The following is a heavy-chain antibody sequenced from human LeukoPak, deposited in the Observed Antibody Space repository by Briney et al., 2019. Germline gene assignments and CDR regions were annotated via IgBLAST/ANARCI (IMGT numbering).Heavy chain of an antibody. CDR3: ARRYCSGGSCYSDY. Sequence: PSETLSLTCAVSGGSISSNNWWIWVRQSPEKGLEWIGEIYHDGSTNYNPSLKSRVTISMDKSKNQLSLKLNFVTAADTAVYYCARRYCSGGSCYSDYWGQGTLVTVSS. J-gene: IGHJ4*02. V-gene: IGHV4-4*02. CDR2: IYHDGST. D-gene: IGHD2-15*01. CDR1: GGSISSNNW.